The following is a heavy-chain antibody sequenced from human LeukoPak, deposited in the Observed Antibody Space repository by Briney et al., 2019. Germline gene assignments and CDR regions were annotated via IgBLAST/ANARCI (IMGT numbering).Heavy chain of an antibody. D-gene: IGHD3-22*01. Sequence: GGSLRLSCAASGFTFSSYAMSWVRQAPGKGLEWVSAISGSGGSTYHADSVKGRFSISRDNSKSTLYLQMNSLRGEDTAVYYCAKGRSMIVATTVAYWGQGTLVTVSS. V-gene: IGHV3-23*01. CDR1: GFTFSSYA. CDR3: AKGRSMIVATTVAY. J-gene: IGHJ4*02. CDR2: ISGSGGST.